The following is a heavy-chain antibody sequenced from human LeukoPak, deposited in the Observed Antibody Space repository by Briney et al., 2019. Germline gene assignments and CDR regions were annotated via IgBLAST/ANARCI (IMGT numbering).Heavy chain of an antibody. CDR1: GGSISSYY. V-gene: IGHV4-59*08. Sequence: PSETLSLTCTVSGGSISSYYWSWIRQPPGKGLEWIGYIYYSGSTNYNPSLKSRVNISVDTSKNQFSLKLSSVTAADTAVYYCARRGGGRVGSGSYWYFDYWGQGTLVTVSS. J-gene: IGHJ4*02. D-gene: IGHD3-10*01. CDR2: IYYSGST. CDR3: ARRGGGRVGSGSYWYFDY.